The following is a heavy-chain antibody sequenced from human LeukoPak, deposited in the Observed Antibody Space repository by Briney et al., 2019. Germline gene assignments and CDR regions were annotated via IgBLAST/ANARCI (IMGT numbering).Heavy chain of an antibody. D-gene: IGHD1-1*01. Sequence: GASVQVSCKTSGYIFTGYWIHWVRQAPGQGLEWMGFINPNSGNTNYAQKFQGRVTMTRDMSISTAYLELSSLTSDDTAVYYCAGEMRPATTTLVAYWGQGTLVTVSS. J-gene: IGHJ4*02. V-gene: IGHV1-2*02. CDR2: INPNSGNT. CDR3: AGEMRPATTTLVAY. CDR1: GYIFTGYW.